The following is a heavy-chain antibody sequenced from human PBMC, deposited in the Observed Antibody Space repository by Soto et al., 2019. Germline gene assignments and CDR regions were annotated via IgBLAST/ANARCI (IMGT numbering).Heavy chain of an antibody. CDR1: GFTFSDYY. CDR3: ARDRKLPGVYRGIVDY. J-gene: IGHJ4*02. Sequence: GGSLRLSCAASGFTFSDYYMSWIRQAPGKGLEWVSYISSSGSTIYYADSVKGRFTISRDNAKNSLYLQMNSLRAEDTAVYYCARDRKLPGVYRGIVDYWGQGTLVTVSS. CDR2: ISSSGSTI. D-gene: IGHD1-26*01. V-gene: IGHV3-11*01.